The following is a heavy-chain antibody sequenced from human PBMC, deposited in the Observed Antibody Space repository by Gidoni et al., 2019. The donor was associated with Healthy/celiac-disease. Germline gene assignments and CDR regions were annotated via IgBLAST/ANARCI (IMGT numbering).Heavy chain of an antibody. J-gene: IGHJ4*02. V-gene: IGHV3-53*04. CDR2: IYGGGST. D-gene: IGHD3-22*01. CDR1: VFTVSSNY. Sequence: EVQLVESGGGLVQPGGSLSLSCEASVFTVSSNYMSGVRQAPGKGLEWVSFIYGGGSTYYADSVKGRFTISRHNSKNTLYLQMNSLRAEDTAVYYCARALNYYDSSGYYWALGYWGQGTLVTVSS. CDR3: ARALNYYDSSGYYWALGY.